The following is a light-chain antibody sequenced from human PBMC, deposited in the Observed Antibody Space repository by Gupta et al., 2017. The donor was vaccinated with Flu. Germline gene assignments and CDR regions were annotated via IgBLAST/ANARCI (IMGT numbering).Light chain of an antibody. V-gene: IGLV2-14*04. Sequence: ITISCTGTSSGVGGYNYVSWYQQHPGKAPKLMIYDVSNRRSGVANRFSGSKSGNTASLTISGLQAEDEADYYCSSKTSSSTRVVFGGGTKLTVL. CDR2: DVS. J-gene: IGLJ2*01. CDR1: SSGVGGYNY. CDR3: SSKTSSSTRVV.